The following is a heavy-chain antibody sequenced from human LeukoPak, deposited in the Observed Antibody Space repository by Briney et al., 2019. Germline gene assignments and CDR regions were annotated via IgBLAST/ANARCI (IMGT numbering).Heavy chain of an antibody. Sequence: GGSLRLSCAASGFTFSSHWMSWVRQAPGTGLVWVLHIRTDGSSTGYADSVKGRFTISRDNAKNSLYLQMNSLRAEDTAVYYCARDTISEWLLYPTGSGYYMDVWGKGTTVTVSS. CDR3: ARDTISEWLLYPTGSGYYMDV. CDR2: IRTDGSST. V-gene: IGHV3-74*01. J-gene: IGHJ6*03. D-gene: IGHD3-3*01. CDR1: GFTFSSHW.